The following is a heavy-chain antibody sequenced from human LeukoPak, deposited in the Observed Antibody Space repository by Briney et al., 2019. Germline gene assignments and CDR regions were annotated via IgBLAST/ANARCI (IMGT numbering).Heavy chain of an antibody. V-gene: IGHV4-61*09. Sequence: PSETLSLTCTVSGVSISSPTYYWSWIRQAAGKGLELIGHIHPTGTTNYNSSLKSRVTMSFDTSKSQFSLTLRSVTAADTAVYYCASYTRYGDYGNYYYYMDVWGKGTTVTISS. CDR1: GVSISSPTYY. D-gene: IGHD4-17*01. CDR3: ASYTRYGDYGNYYYYMDV. J-gene: IGHJ6*03. CDR2: IHPTGTT.